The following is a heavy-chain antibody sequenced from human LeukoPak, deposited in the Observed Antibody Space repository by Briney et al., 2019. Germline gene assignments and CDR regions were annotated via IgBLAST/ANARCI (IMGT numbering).Heavy chain of an antibody. CDR2: INHSGST. CDR3: ARYTAGTGSSWSLHYFDY. CDR1: GGSFSGYY. Sequence: PSETLSLTCAVYGGSFSGYYWSRIRQPPGKGLEWIGEINHSGSTNYNPSLKSRVTISVDTSKNQFSLKLSSVTAADTAVYYCARYTAGTGSSWSLHYFDYWGQGTLVTVSS. D-gene: IGHD6-13*01. V-gene: IGHV4-34*01. J-gene: IGHJ4*02.